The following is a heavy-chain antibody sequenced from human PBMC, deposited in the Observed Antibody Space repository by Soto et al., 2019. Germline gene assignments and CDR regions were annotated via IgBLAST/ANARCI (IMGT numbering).Heavy chain of an antibody. V-gene: IGHV1-8*01. D-gene: IGHD5-12*01. CDR1: RYTVTTYD. CDR3: VVATADAFDI. Sequence: QVQLVQSGAEVKKPGASVKVPCKASRYTVTTYDINWLRQATEQGLEWLGWMNPSSGNTGYAPKFQGRVTMTRNPSTNTAYMELSSLRSEDTAVYYCVVATADAFDIWGQGTKVTVSS. CDR2: MNPSSGNT. J-gene: IGHJ3*02.